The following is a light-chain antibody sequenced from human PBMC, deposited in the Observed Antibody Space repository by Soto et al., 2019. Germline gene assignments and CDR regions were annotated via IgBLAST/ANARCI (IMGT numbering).Light chain of an antibody. J-gene: IGKJ4*01. V-gene: IGKV3-20*01. CDR3: QQCGTSPLT. Sequence: EIVLTQSPGTLSLSPGERATLSCRASQSVNSSYLAWYQQKPGQAPRLLIYGASSRATGIPDRFSGSGSGTDFTLTISRLEPENFAVYYCQQCGTSPLTFGGGTKVEIK. CDR1: QSVNSSY. CDR2: GAS.